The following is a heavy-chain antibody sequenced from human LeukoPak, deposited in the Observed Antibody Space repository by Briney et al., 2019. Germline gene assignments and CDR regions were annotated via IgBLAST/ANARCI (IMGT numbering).Heavy chain of an antibody. J-gene: IGHJ4*02. CDR3: ARLGGSHSPHGY. CDR1: GGSIRSYY. D-gene: IGHD3-10*01. V-gene: IGHV4-59*08. CDR2: ISYSGNT. Sequence: TPSETLSLTCTVSGGSIRSYYGSWVRQTPGKGLEWIGYISYSGNTNYNPSLKNRVTISLDTSKNQFSLILTSVTAADTAVYYCARLGGSHSPHGYWGQGTLVTVSS.